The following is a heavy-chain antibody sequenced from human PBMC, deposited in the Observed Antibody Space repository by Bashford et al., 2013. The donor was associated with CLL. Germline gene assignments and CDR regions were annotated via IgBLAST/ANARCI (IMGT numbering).Heavy chain of an antibody. J-gene: IGHJ4*02. CDR3: ARDRYYDFWSGHYIFDY. CDR2: TYYRSKWYN. D-gene: IGHD3-3*01. CDR1: GDSVSSNSAA. Sequence: SQTLSLTCAISGDSVSSNSAAWNWIRQSPSRGLEWLGRTYYRSKWYNDYAVSVKSRITINPDTSKNQFSLQLNSVTPEDTAVYYCARDRYYDFWSGHYIFDYWGQGTLVTVSS. V-gene: IGHV6-1*01.